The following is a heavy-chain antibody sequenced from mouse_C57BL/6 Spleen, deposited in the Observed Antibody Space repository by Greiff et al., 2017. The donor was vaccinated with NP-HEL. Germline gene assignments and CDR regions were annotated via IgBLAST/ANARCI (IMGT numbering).Heavy chain of an antibody. CDR3: TRGGFDY. V-gene: IGHV5-9-1*02. Sequence: EVKLADSSQVVFPPFFSLNLSFSSSLFTFIIYSISFFLHTPEKRLEWVAYISSGGDYIYYAATVKGRFTISRDNARNTLYLQMSSLKSEDTAMYYCTRGGFDYWGQGTTLTVSS. CDR1: LFTFIIYS. J-gene: IGHJ2*01. CDR2: ISSGGDYI.